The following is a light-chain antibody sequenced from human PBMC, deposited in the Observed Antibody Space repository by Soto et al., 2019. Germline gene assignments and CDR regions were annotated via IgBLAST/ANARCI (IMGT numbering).Light chain of an antibody. Sequence: DIQMTQSPSTLSASVGDRVTITCRASQSINNWLVWYQQKPGIAPKLLMYKASNLESGVPSRFSGSGSGTEFALASSSLHPDHFATYYCQLYNSYPWTFGQGTKVEIK. CDR3: QLYNSYPWT. CDR2: KAS. J-gene: IGKJ1*01. CDR1: QSINNW. V-gene: IGKV1-5*03.